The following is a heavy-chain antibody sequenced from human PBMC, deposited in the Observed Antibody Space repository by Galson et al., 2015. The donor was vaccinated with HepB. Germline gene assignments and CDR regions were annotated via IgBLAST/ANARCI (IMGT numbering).Heavy chain of an antibody. CDR2: TYYRSKWYN. CDR3: AEGNYYGSGSPCYYYGMDV. V-gene: IGHV6-1*01. Sequence: CAISGDSVSSNSAAWNWIRQSPSRGLEWLGRTYYRSKWYNDYAVSVKSRITINPDTSKNQFSLQLNSVTPEDTAVYYCAEGNYYGSGSPCYYYGMDVWGQGTTVTVSS. CDR1: GDSVSSNSAA. D-gene: IGHD3-10*01. J-gene: IGHJ6*02.